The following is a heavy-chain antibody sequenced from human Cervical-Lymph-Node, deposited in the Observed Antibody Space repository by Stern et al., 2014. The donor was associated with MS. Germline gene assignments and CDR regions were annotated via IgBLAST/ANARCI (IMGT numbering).Heavy chain of an antibody. CDR1: GASISNTPSY. J-gene: IGHJ4*02. V-gene: IGHV4-39*01. D-gene: IGHD3-22*01. CDR2: TTYEGPP. Sequence: QVQLQESGPGLVKPSETLSLTCTVSGASISNTPSYWAWIRQTPGKGLDWIATTTYEGPPSSTPPLGVRATLSLHTSKTQFSLKLNSVTAADTAVYYCARQGDYYESSGYFDNWGPGTLVPVSS. CDR3: ARQGDYYESSGYFDN.